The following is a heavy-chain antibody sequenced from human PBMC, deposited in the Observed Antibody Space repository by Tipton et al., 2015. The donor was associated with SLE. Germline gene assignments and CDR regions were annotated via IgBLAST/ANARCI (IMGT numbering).Heavy chain of an antibody. D-gene: IGHD1-26*01. CDR1: GGSINSAPYY. CDR2: IDSSGRT. Sequence: TLSLTCSVSGGSINSAPYYWSWVRQPAGKGLEWIGHIDSSGRTNYNPSLKSRLTISGDTSKNQFSLNLTSVTAADTAVYYCARISGCYYVKFDYWGQGTLVSVSS. CDR3: ARISGCYYVKFDY. J-gene: IGHJ4*02. V-gene: IGHV4-61*09.